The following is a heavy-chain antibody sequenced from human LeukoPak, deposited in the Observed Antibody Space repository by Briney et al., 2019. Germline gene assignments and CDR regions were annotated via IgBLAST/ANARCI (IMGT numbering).Heavy chain of an antibody. CDR2: IWYDGSNK. D-gene: IGHD3-22*01. CDR1: GFTFSSYG. V-gene: IGHV3-33*01. CDR3: ARHTNYYDSSGYFDY. Sequence: GGSLRLSCAAPGFTFSSYGMHWVRQAPGKGLEWVAVIWYDGSNKYYADSVKGRFTISRDNSKNTLYLQMNSLRAEDTAVYYCARHTNYYDSSGYFDYWGQGTLVTVSS. J-gene: IGHJ4*02.